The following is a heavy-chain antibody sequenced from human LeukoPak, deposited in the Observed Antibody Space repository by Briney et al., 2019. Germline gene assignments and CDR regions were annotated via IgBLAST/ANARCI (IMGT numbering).Heavy chain of an antibody. CDR1: RFTFRTFA. CDR3: AKGYIFGYYYYMDV. CDR2: ISYDGDNA. D-gene: IGHD3-3*02. Sequence: GGSLRLSCAASRFTFRTFAMHWVRQAPGKGLEWVALISYDGDNAHYADSVKGRFTISRDNSKNTQYLQMNSLRPEVTAVYYCAKGYIFGYYYYMDVWGKGTTVIVSS. V-gene: IGHV3-30-3*01. J-gene: IGHJ6*03.